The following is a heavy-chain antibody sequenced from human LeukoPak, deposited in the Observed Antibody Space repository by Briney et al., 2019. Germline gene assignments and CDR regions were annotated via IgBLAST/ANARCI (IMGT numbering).Heavy chain of an antibody. CDR3: ARDNSVRDEAWWFNP. CDR2: ISRSSAYI. D-gene: IGHD5-24*01. V-gene: IGHV3-21*01. Sequence: GGSPRLSCAASGFTFRSYEMYWVRQAPEKGLEWVSSISRSSAYIYYADSVKGRFTISRDNAKNSLYLQMNSLRAEDTAVYYCARDNSVRDEAWWFNPWGQGTLVTVSS. J-gene: IGHJ5*02. CDR1: GFTFRSYE.